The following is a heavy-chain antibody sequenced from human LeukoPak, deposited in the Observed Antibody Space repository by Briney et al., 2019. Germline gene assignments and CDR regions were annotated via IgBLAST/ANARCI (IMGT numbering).Heavy chain of an antibody. J-gene: IGHJ6*03. CDR1: GFTFSSYA. V-gene: IGHV3-30-3*01. CDR2: ISYDGSNK. D-gene: IGHD6-6*01. CDR3: ARDQGEAARHPYYYMDV. Sequence: GGSLRLSCAASGFTFSSYAMHWVRQAPGKGLEWVTVISYDGSNKYYADSVKGRFTISRDNSKNTLYLQVNSLRAEDTAVYYCARDQGEAARHPYYYMDVWGKGTTVTVSS.